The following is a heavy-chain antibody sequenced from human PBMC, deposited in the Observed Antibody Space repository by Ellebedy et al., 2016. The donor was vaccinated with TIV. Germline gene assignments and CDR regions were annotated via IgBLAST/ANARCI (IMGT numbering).Heavy chain of an antibody. CDR3: AKALYATYYYDSSAGGYGMDV. D-gene: IGHD3-22*01. J-gene: IGHJ6*02. CDR1: GFTFSSYA. Sequence: GESLKISCAASGFTFSSYAMSWVRQAPGKGLEWVSAFSGSGGSTYYAGSVKGRFTISRDNSKSTLYLQMNSLRAEDTAVYYCAKALYATYYYDSSAGGYGMDVWGQGTTVTVSS. CDR2: FSGSGGST. V-gene: IGHV3-23*01.